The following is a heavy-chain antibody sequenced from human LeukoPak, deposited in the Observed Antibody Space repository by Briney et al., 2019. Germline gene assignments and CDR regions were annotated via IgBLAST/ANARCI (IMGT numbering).Heavy chain of an antibody. CDR2: INSDGSNT. J-gene: IGHJ4*02. CDR3: TRTWNFDY. CDR1: GFTSISYW. Sequence: GGSLRLSCAAPGFTSISYWMHWVRQAPGKGLVWVSRINSDGSNTGYADSVKGRFTVSRDNAKNTLYLQMNSLRAEDTAVYYCTRTWNFDYWGQGTLVTVSS. V-gene: IGHV3-74*01. D-gene: IGHD1-1*01.